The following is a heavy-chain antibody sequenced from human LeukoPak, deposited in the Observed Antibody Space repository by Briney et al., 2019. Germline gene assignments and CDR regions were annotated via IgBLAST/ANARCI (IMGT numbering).Heavy chain of an antibody. D-gene: IGHD2-2*01. CDR3: AREVPGAMNAFDI. Sequence: GGSPRLSCAASGFSFSNYWMTWVRQAPGKGLERVANIKEDGSDRYYGDSVRGRFIISRDNAKNSLYLQMESLRAEDTALYYCAREVPGAMNAFDIWGQGTMVTVSS. CDR1: GFSFSNYW. CDR2: IKEDGSDR. J-gene: IGHJ3*02. V-gene: IGHV3-7*01.